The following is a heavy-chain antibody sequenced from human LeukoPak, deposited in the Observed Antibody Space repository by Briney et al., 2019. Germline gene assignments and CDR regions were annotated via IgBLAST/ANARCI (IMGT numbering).Heavy chain of an antibody. CDR3: AKGEGAVLWFGELKEFDY. D-gene: IGHD3-10*01. CDR2: IRYDGSNK. CDR1: GFTFSSYG. J-gene: IGHJ4*02. V-gene: IGHV3-30*02. Sequence: PGGSLRLSCAASGFTFSSYGMHWVRQAPGKGLEWVAFIRYDGSNKYYADSVKGRFTISRDNSKNTLYLQMNSLRAEDTAVYYCAKGEGAVLWFGELKEFDYWGQGTLVTVSS.